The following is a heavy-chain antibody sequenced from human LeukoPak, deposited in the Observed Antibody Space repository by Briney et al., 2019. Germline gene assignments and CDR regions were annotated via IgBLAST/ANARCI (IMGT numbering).Heavy chain of an antibody. D-gene: IGHD5-18*01. CDR3: ARDDLLLSYGVMDV. Sequence: GRSLRLSCAASGFTFSSYGMHWVRQAPGKGLEWVAFIWYDGSNKYYADSVKGRFTISRDNSKNTLYLQMNSLRAEDTAVYYCARDDLLLSYGVMDVWGQGTTVTVSS. J-gene: IGHJ6*02. CDR1: GFTFSSYG. V-gene: IGHV3-33*01. CDR2: IWYDGSNK.